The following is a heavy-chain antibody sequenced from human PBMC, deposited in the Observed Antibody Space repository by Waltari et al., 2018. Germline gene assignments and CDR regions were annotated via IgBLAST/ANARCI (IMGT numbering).Heavy chain of an antibody. CDR1: GGSISSYY. J-gene: IGHJ2*01. CDR3: ARKPEASGTGLDL. CDR2: IDYSGST. Sequence: QVQLQESGPGLVKPSETLSLTCTVSGGSISSYYWNWIRQPPGKGLEWIGYIDYSGSTNYKPSLKSRITISVDTSQNQFSLKVNSVTAADTAVYYCARKPEASGTGLDLWGRGTLVSVSS. D-gene: IGHD1-26*01. V-gene: IGHV4-59*08.